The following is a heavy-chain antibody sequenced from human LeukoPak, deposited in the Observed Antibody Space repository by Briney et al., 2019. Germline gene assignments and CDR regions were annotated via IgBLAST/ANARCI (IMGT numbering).Heavy chain of an antibody. D-gene: IGHD3-22*01. CDR3: ARGRDYYDSSVMSN. Sequence: ASVKVSCKASGYTFTGYYMHWVRQAPGQGLEWMGWINPNSGGTNYAQKFQGRVTMTRDTSISTAYMELSSLRSEDTAVYYCARGRDYYDSSVMSNWGQGTLVTVSS. J-gene: IGHJ4*02. CDR2: INPNSGGT. CDR1: GYTFTGYY. V-gene: IGHV1-2*02.